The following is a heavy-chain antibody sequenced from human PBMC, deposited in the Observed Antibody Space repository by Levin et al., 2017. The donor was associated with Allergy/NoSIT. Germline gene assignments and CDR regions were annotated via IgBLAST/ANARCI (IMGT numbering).Heavy chain of an antibody. CDR1: GFTVSSNY. V-gene: IGHV3-66*01. J-gene: IGHJ6*03. Sequence: GGSLRLSCAASGFTVSSNYMSWVRQAPGKGLEWVSLIYRGGTPYYADSVKGRFTISRDNSNTTLYLQMNRLRAEDTAVYYCGRRYYGLRTYYMDVWGKGTTVTLAS. CDR3: GRRYYGLRTYYMDV. D-gene: IGHD3-10*01. CDR2: IYRGGTP.